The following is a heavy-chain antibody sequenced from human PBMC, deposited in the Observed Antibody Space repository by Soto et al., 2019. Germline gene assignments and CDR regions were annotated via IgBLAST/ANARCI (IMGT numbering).Heavy chain of an antibody. J-gene: IGHJ5*02. CDR3: ARGRGYSYGLDP. V-gene: IGHV4-30-4*02. Sequence: PSDTLSLTYNNSGYPIRSSNNYGSWIRQPPGEGLEWIGFISYSGTTSYSPSLKSRLAISLDTSKNQFSLSLSSVTAADTAVYYCARGRGYSYGLDPWGQGTLVTVS. CDR1: GYPIRSSNNY. D-gene: IGHD5-18*01. CDR2: ISYSGTT.